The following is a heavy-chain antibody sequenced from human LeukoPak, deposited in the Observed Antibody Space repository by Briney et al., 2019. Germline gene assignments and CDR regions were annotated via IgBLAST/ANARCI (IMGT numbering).Heavy chain of an antibody. CDR1: GFTFSSYG. CDR2: IRYDGSDK. J-gene: IGHJ4*02. V-gene: IGHV3-30*02. CDR3: ARDIVVPAASGRYFDY. Sequence: GGSLRLSCAASGFTFSSYGMHWVRQAPGKGLEWVAFIRYDGSDKFYADSVKRRFTISRDNSKNTLYLQMNSLRPEDTAVYYCARDIVVPAASGRYFDYWGQGTLITVSS. D-gene: IGHD2-2*01.